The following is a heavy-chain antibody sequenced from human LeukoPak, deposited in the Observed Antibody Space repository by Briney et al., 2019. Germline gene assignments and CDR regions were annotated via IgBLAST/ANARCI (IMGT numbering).Heavy chain of an antibody. CDR3: ARRRVRGVRSHNWFDP. CDR1: GGSISSYY. D-gene: IGHD3-10*01. J-gene: IGHJ5*02. V-gene: IGHV4-59*12. Sequence: SETLSLTCTVSGGSISSYYWSWIRQPPGKGLEWIGYIYDSGSTNYNPSLKSRVTISVDTSKNQFSLKLSSVTAADTAVYYCARRRVRGVRSHNWFDPWGQGTLVTVSS. CDR2: IYDSGST.